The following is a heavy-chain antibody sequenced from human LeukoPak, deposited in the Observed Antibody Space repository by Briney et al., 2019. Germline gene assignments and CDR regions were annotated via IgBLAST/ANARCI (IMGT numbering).Heavy chain of an antibody. J-gene: IGHJ4*02. CDR3: ARGPYYYDSSGFWYFDY. Sequence: GGSLRLACAASGFTFSSYGMHWVRQAPGKGLEWVAVISYDGSNKYYADSVKGRFTISRDNSKNTLYLQMNSLRAEDTAVYYCARGPYYYDSSGFWYFDYWGQGTLVTVSS. CDR1: GFTFSSYG. V-gene: IGHV3-30*03. D-gene: IGHD3-22*01. CDR2: ISYDGSNK.